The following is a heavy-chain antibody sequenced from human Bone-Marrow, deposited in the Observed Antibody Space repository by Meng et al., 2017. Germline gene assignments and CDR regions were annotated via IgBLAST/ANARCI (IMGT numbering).Heavy chain of an antibody. CDR3: ARQKFSYGLGPPAY. D-gene: IGHD5-18*01. Sequence: QLQLQQWGAGLLKPSETLSPTCGVYGGSFRGYFWAWIRQPPGKGLEWIGEINHRGSTNYNPSLKSRVTISVDTSKSQVSLNLSSVTAADTAVYYCARQKFSYGLGPPAYWGQGTLVTVSS. CDR1: GGSFRGYF. J-gene: IGHJ4*02. CDR2: INHRGST. V-gene: IGHV4-34*01.